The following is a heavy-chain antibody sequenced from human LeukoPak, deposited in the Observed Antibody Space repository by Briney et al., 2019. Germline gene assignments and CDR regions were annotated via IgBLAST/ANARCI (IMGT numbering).Heavy chain of an antibody. V-gene: IGHV3-23*01. CDR2: ISGSGGST. CDR1: GFTVSSNY. CDR3: AKDGLAHAFDI. J-gene: IGHJ3*02. Sequence: GGSLRLSCAASGFTVSSNYMSWVRQAPGKGLEWVSAISGSGGSTYYADSVKGRFTISRDNSKNTLYLQMNSLRAEDTAVYYCAKDGLAHAFDIWAKGQWSPSLQ.